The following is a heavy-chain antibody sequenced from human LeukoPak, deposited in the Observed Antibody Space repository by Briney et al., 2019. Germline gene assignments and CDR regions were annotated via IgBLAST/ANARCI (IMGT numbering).Heavy chain of an antibody. CDR2: ISSSSSYI. V-gene: IGHV3-21*01. CDR3: ARDRGGIAVD. D-gene: IGHD6-19*01. J-gene: IGHJ4*02. Sequence: GGSLRLSCAASGFTFSSYSMNWVRQAPGKGLEWVSSISSSSSYIYYADSVKGRFTISRDSAKNSLYLQMNSLRAEDTAVYYCARDRGGIAVDWGQGTLVTVSS. CDR1: GFTFSSYS.